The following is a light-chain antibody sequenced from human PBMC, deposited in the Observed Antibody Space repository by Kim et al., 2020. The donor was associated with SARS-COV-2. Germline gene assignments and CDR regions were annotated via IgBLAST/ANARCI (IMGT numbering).Light chain of an antibody. Sequence: ASVGNRVTVTCRASQGISNYLAWYQQKPGKVPKLLIYAASTLQSGVPSRFSGSGSGTDFTLTISSLQPEDVATYYCQKYNSAPRTFGQGTKVDIK. CDR2: AAS. J-gene: IGKJ1*01. V-gene: IGKV1-27*01. CDR3: QKYNSAPRT. CDR1: QGISNY.